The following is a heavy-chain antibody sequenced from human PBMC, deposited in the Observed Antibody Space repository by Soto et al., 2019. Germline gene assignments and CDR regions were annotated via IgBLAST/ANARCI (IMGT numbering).Heavy chain of an antibody. D-gene: IGHD1-26*01. CDR1: GFTFSNAW. Sequence: GGSLRLSCAASGFTFSNAWMSWVRQAPGKGLEWVGRIKSKTDGGTTDYAAPVKGRFTISRDDSKNTLYLQMNSLKTEDTAVYYCTTGRYSGSYFDSWGQGTLVTVSS. J-gene: IGHJ4*02. CDR2: IKSKTDGGTT. CDR3: TTGRYSGSYFDS. V-gene: IGHV3-15*01.